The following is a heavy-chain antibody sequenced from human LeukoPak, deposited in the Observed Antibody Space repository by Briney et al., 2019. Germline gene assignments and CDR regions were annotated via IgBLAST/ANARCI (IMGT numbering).Heavy chain of an antibody. CDR1: GFTFSNYA. CDR3: AKWGDYDVLTGYYVPDY. V-gene: IGHV3-23*01. J-gene: IGHJ4*02. CDR2: ILGSGGST. Sequence: TGASLRLSCAASGFTFSNYAMSWVRQAPGKGLEWVSAILGSGGSTYYADSVKGRFTVSRDNSKGTLYLQMNSLRAEDTALYYCAKWGDYDVLTGYYVPDYWGQGTLVTVSS. D-gene: IGHD3-9*01.